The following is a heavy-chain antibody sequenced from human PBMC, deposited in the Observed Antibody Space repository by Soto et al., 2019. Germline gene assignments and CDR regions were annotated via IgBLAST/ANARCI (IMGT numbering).Heavy chain of an antibody. CDR3: AREISSMAPDIFNI. Sequence: QIQLVQSGAEVKKPGASVKVSCKASGYTFTTYGITWVRQAPEQGLEWMGWIRAYNNNTNYAQRFQGRVTMTTDPSTSTAHMELTSLRSDDTAVYYCAREISSMAPDIFNIWGQGTMVTVSS. CDR2: IRAYNNNT. CDR1: GYTFTTYG. V-gene: IGHV1-18*01. J-gene: IGHJ3*02. D-gene: IGHD2-15*01.